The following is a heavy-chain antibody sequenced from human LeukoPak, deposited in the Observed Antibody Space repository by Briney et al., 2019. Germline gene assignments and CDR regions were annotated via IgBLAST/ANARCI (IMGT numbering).Heavy chain of an antibody. CDR1: GYTFTGYY. CDR3: ATGLTSPFDY. J-gene: IGHJ4*02. D-gene: IGHD3-16*01. Sequence: ASVRVSCKPFGYTFTGYYLNWVRQAPGQGLEWMGWINPNSGVTNYAQNFQGRVTLTRDTSINTAYMELSRLTSDDTALYYCATGLTSPFDYWSQGTLVTVSS. CDR2: INPNSGVT. V-gene: IGHV1-2*02.